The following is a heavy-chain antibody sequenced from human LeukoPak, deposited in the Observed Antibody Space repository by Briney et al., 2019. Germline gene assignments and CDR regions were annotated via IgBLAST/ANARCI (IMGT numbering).Heavy chain of an antibody. J-gene: IGHJ5*02. CDR3: ARTYYYGSGTEDWFDP. Sequence: GESLKISCKGSGYSFTSYWIGWVRQMPGKGLEWMGIICPGDSDTRYSPSFQGQVTISADKSISTAYLQWSSLKASDTAMYYCARTYYYGSGTEDWFDPWGQGTLVTVSS. D-gene: IGHD3-10*01. V-gene: IGHV5-51*01. CDR2: ICPGDSDT. CDR1: GYSFTSYW.